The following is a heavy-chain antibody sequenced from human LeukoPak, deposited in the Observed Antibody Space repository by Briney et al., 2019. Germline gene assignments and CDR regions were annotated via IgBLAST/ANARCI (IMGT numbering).Heavy chain of an antibody. Sequence: SQTLSLTCTVSGGSISSGSYYWSWIRQPAGKGLEWIGRIYTSGSTNYNPSLKSRVTISVDTSKNQFSLKLSSVTAADTAVYYCARGRPNSSGWYPYYYYYMDVWGKGTTVTISS. CDR2: IYTSGST. CDR1: GGSISSGSYY. V-gene: IGHV4-61*02. CDR3: ARGRPNSSGWYPYYYYYMDV. J-gene: IGHJ6*03. D-gene: IGHD6-19*01.